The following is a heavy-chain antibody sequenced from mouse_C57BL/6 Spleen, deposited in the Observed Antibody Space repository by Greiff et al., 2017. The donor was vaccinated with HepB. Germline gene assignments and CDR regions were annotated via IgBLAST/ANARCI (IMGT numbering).Heavy chain of an antibody. CDR3: ARGATRGYFDV. V-gene: IGHV1-61*01. CDR1: GYTFTSYW. CDR2: IYPSDSET. J-gene: IGHJ1*03. Sequence: QVQLQQPGAELVRPGSSVKLSCKASGYTFTSYWMDWVKQRPGQGLEWIGNIYPSDSETHYNQKFKDKATLTVDKSSSTAYMQLSSLTSEDSAVYYWARGATRGYFDVWGTGTTVTVSS. D-gene: IGHD3-1*01.